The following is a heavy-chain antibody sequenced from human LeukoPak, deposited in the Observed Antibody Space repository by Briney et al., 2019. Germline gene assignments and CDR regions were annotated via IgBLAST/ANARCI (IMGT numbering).Heavy chain of an antibody. CDR1: GYTFTSYY. CDR2: INPSGGST. J-gene: IGHJ4*02. CDR3: ARALSGYYDY. V-gene: IGHV1-46*01. D-gene: IGHD3-22*01. Sequence: ASVKVSCKASGYTFTSYYMHWVRQAPGQGLEWMGIINPSGGSTSYAQKFQGRVTITRNTSISTAYMELSSLRSEDTAVYYCARALSGYYDYWGQGTLVTVSS.